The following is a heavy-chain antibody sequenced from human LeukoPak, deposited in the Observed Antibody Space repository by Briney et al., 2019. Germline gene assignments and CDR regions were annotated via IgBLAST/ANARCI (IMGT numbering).Heavy chain of an antibody. V-gene: IGHV4-39*07. CDR3: ARVTGYCSSTSCLNWFDP. Sequence: PSETLSLTCTVSGGSISSSSYYWGWIRQPPGKGLEWIGSIYYSGSTYYNSSLKSRVTISVDTSKNQFSLKLSSVTAADTAVYYCARVTGYCSSTSCLNWFDPWGQGTLVTVSS. CDR1: GGSISSSSYY. J-gene: IGHJ5*02. D-gene: IGHD2-2*01. CDR2: IYYSGST.